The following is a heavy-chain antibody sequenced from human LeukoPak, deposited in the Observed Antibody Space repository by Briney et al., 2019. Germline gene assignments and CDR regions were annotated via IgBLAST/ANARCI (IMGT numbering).Heavy chain of an antibody. CDR1: GCIFSSYV. D-gene: IGHD2-15*01. CDR2: IQHHGGEK. CDR3: ARARGDSNPAGRYYDY. Sequence: GGALRLSCAGSGCIFSSYVMHWVRQPPGKGLDGVAQIQHHGGEKYYAVSVMGRITCSRDDTKIKLFLHMHSLRPGDTAVYFWARARGDSNPAGRYYDYWGQGAPVTVSS. J-gene: IGHJ4*02. V-gene: IGHV3-30-3*01.